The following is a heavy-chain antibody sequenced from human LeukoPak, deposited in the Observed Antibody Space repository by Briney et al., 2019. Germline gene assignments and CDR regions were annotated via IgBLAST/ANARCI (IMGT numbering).Heavy chain of an antibody. Sequence: PSETLSLTCAVSGVSFNDYYWSWVRQTPGKGLEWIGEINHSGSTNYNPSLKSRVTISVDTSKNQFSLKLSSVTAADTAVYYCASNRGYSSSWYWFNWFDPWGQGTLVTVSS. CDR3: ASNRGYSSSWYWFNWFDP. CDR1: GVSFNDYY. J-gene: IGHJ5*02. V-gene: IGHV4-34*01. D-gene: IGHD6-13*01. CDR2: INHSGST.